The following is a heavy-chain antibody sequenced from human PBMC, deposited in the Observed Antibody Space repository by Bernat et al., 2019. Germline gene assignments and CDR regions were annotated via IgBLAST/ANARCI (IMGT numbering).Heavy chain of an antibody. CDR1: GGTFSSYA. J-gene: IGHJ4*02. D-gene: IGHD5-18*01. Sequence: GSSVKVSCKASGGTFSSYAISWVRQAPGQGLEWMGGIIPIFGTANYAQKFQGRVTITADESTSTAYMELSSLRSEDTAVYYCARVTSGYPNDYYFDYWGQGTLVTVSS. CDR3: ARVTSGYPNDYYFDY. CDR2: IIPIFGTA. V-gene: IGHV1-69*01.